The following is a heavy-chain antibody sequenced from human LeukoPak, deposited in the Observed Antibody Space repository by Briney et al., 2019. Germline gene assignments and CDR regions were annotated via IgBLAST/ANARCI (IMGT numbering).Heavy chain of an antibody. Sequence: PGGSLRLSCAASGLTFRNYAMSWVRQAPGKGLEWVSALSGSGGSTHNADSVKGRFTISRDNSKNTLYLQMNSLRAEDTAVYYCAREQWLGRSYYGLDVWGQGTTVTVSS. D-gene: IGHD6-19*01. CDR1: GLTFRNYA. V-gene: IGHV3-23*01. CDR3: AREQWLGRSYYGLDV. J-gene: IGHJ6*02. CDR2: LSGSGGST.